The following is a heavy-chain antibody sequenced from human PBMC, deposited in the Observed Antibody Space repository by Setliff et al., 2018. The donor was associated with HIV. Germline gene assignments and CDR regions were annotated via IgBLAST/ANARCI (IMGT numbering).Heavy chain of an antibody. CDR1: GYIFTGYY. CDR3: ARTLGSSGWYKTFDY. V-gene: IGHV1-2*02. Sequence: ASVKVSCKASGYIFTGYYLHWVRQAPGQGLEWMGWINPNSGGTNFAQKFQGRVTMTRDTSISTAYMELSRLRSDDTAVYYCARTLGSSGWYKTFDYWGQGTLVTVSS. D-gene: IGHD6-19*01. CDR2: INPNSGGT. J-gene: IGHJ4*02.